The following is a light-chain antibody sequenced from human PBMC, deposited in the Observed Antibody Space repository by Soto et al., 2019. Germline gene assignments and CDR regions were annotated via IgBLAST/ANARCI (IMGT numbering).Light chain of an antibody. V-gene: IGKV1-5*01. J-gene: IGKJ1*01. CDR2: DAS. CDR3: QQYNSYSWT. CDR1: QSISSW. Sequence: DIQMTQSNSTLSTSVGDRVTITCRASQSISSWLAWYQQKPGKPPKPLIYDASSLERGVPSRFSGSGSGTEFTLTISSLQPDDFATYYCQQYNSYSWTFGQGTKVDIK.